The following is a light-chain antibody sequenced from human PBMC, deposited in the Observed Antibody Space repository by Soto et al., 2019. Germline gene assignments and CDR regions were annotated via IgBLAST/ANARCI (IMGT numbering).Light chain of an antibody. CDR1: SSNIGAGYD. J-gene: IGLJ3*02. Sequence: QSVLTQPPSVSGAPGQRVTISCTGSSSNIGAGYDVHWYQRLPGTAPKLLIYDSINRPSGVPDRFSGSKSGTSASLAITGLQAEDEADYYCQSYDSSLSGWVFGGGTQLTVL. CDR3: QSYDSSLSGWV. CDR2: DSI. V-gene: IGLV1-40*01.